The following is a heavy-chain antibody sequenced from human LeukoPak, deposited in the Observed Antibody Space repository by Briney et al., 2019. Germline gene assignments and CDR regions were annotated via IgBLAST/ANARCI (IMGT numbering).Heavy chain of an antibody. J-gene: IGHJ5*02. CDR3: ANTRPIAAAGINL. CDR2: INYSGST. CDR1: GGSISSYY. V-gene: IGHV4-59*01. Sequence: SETLSLTCTVSGGSISSYYWSWIRQPPGKGLEWIGYINYSGSTNYNPSLKSRVTISVDTSKNQFSLILTSVTAADTAVYYCANTRPIAAAGINLWGQGTLVTVSS. D-gene: IGHD6-13*01.